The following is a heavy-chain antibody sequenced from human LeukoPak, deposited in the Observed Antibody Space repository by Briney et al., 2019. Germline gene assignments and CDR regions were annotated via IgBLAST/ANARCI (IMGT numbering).Heavy chain of an antibody. CDR1: GGTFSSYA. V-gene: IGHV1-69*04. CDR3: ARDLDLDEYSYGYGAFDI. CDR2: IIPILGIA. J-gene: IGHJ3*02. D-gene: IGHD5-18*01. Sequence: SVKVSCKASGGTFSSYAISWVRQAPGQGLEWMGRIIPILGIANYAQKFQGRVTITADKSTSTAYMELSSLRSEDTAVYYCARDLDLDEYSYGYGAFDIWGQGTMVTVSS.